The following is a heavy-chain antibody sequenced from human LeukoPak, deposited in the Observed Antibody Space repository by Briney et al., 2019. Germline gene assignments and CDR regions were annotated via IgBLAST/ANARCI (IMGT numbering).Heavy chain of an antibody. V-gene: IGHV3-66*01. J-gene: IGHJ4*02. CDR1: GFTVSSNY. CDR3: ARDLFSDPGELWANDY. D-gene: IGHD3-16*01. CDR2: IYSGGST. Sequence: PGGSLRLSCAASGFTVSSNYMSWVRQAPGKGLEWVSVIYSGGSTYYADSVKGRFTISRDNSKNTLYLQMNSLRAEDTAVYYCARDLFSDPGELWANDYWGQGTLVTVSS.